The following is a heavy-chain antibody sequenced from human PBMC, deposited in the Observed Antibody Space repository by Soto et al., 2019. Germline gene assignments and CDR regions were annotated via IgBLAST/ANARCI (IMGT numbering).Heavy chain of an antibody. CDR3: ARLFGSSLDS. D-gene: IGHD6-6*01. CDR2: INHSGST. V-gene: IGHV4-34*01. Sequence: ASETLSLTCAVYGGSFSGYYWSWIRQPPGKGLEWIGEINHSGSTNYNPSLKSRVTISVDTSKNQFSLKLSSVTAADTAVYYCARLFGSSLDSLGQGTLVTVS. CDR1: GGSFSGYY. J-gene: IGHJ4*02.